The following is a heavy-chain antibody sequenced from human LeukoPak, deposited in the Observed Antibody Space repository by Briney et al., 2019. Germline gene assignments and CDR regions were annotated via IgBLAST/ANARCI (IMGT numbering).Heavy chain of an antibody. CDR1: GASIRNYY. CDR3: ARETPITIFGVVIIGGYDNWFDP. D-gene: IGHD3-3*01. J-gene: IGHJ5*02. V-gene: IGHV4-59*12. CDR2: IYHSGVT. Sequence: SETLSLTCTVSGASIRNYYWSWIRQPPGKGLEWIGHIYHSGVTNYNPSLKSRVTMSVDTSKNQFSLKLSSVTAADTAVYYCARETPITIFGVVIIGGYDNWFDPWGQGTLVTVSS.